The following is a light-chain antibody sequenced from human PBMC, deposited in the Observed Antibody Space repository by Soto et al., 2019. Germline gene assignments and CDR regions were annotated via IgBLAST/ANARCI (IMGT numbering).Light chain of an antibody. CDR2: GAF. CDR3: QQYGSSGT. J-gene: IGKJ1*01. Sequence: EIVMTQSPVTLSVSPGERATLSCRASQSVSSNLAWYQQKPGQAPSLLIYGAFTRATGIPARFSGTGSGTDFTLTISRLEPEDFAVYYCQQYGSSGTFGQGTKVDI. CDR1: QSVSSN. V-gene: IGKV3-15*01.